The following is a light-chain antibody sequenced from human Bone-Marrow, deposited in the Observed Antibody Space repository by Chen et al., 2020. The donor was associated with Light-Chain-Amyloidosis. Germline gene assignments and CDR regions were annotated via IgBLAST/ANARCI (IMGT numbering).Light chain of an antibody. V-gene: IGLV3-25*03. J-gene: IGLJ2*01. CDR1: DLPTKY. Sequence: YELTQQPAVSVSPGHTARLTCTGDDLPTKYAYWYQQKPGQARVLVIHRDTERPSGISERFSGSSSGTTATLTISGVQAEDEADYHCQSADSSGTYEVIFGGGTKLTVL. CDR3: QSADSSGTYEVI. CDR2: RDT.